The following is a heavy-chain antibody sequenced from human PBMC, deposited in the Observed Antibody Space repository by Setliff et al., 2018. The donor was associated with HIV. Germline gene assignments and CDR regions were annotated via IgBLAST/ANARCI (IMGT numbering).Heavy chain of an antibody. V-gene: IGHV4-39*07. CDR3: ARDRSNWNYGKNYMDV. Sequence: SETLSLTCTVSGGSISSSSYYWGWIRQPPGKGLEWIGSIYFSGSTYHNPFLTSRVTISVDTSKNQFSLKLSSVTAADTAVYYCARDRSNWNYGKNYMDVWGKGTTVTVSS. CDR2: IYFSGST. CDR1: GGSISSSSYY. D-gene: IGHD1-7*01. J-gene: IGHJ6*03.